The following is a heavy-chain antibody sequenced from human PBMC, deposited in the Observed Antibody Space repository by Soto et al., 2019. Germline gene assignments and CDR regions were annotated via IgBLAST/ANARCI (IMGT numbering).Heavy chain of an antibody. CDR3: AKPKLGIRAFDL. D-gene: IGHD7-27*01. Sequence: GGSLRLSCEASGFTFSAYLMTWVRQAPGKGLEWVSSISGTDGTTYYADSVKGRFSISRDNSKNTLYLQMNSLSVNVTAVYYCAKPKLGIRAFDLWGQGTLVTVSS. CDR2: ISGTDGTT. V-gene: IGHV3-23*01. CDR1: GFTFSAYL. J-gene: IGHJ3*01.